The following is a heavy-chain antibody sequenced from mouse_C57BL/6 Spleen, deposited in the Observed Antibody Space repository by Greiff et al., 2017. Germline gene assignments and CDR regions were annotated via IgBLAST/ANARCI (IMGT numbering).Heavy chain of an antibody. CDR1: GYTFTSYW. D-gene: IGHD2-2*01. Sequence: VQLQQPGAELVMPGASVKLSCKASGYTFTSYWMHWVKQRPGQGLEWIGEIDPSDSYTNYNQKFKGKSTLTVDKSSSTAYMQLSSLTSEDSAVYYCARWLRGFADWGQGTLVTVSA. J-gene: IGHJ3*01. CDR3: ARWLRGFAD. CDR2: IDPSDSYT. V-gene: IGHV1-69*01.